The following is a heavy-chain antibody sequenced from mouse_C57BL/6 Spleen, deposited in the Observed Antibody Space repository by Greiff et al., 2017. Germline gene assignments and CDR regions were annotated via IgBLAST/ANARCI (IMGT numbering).Heavy chain of an antibody. V-gene: IGHV5-6*01. J-gene: IGHJ2*01. CDR1: GFTFSSYG. CDR3: ARQELTGFDY. D-gene: IGHD4-1*01. Sequence: EVHLVESGGDLVKPGGSLKLSCAASGFTFSSYGMSWVRQTPDKRLEWVATISSGGSYTYYPDSVKGRFTISRDNAKNTLYLQMSSLKSEDTAMYYCARQELTGFDYWGQGTTLTVSS. CDR2: ISSGGSYT.